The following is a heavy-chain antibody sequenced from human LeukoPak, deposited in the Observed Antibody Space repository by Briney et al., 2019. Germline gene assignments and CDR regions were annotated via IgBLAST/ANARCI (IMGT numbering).Heavy chain of an antibody. Sequence: ASVTVSCKASGYTFTGYYMHWVRQPPGQGLEWMGWINPNSGGTNYAQKFQGRVTMNRDTSISTAYMELSRLRSDDAAVDYCARTDPSGNWGQGTLVTVSS. D-gene: IGHD1-14*01. V-gene: IGHV1-2*02. CDR2: INPNSGGT. J-gene: IGHJ4*02. CDR3: ARTDPSGN. CDR1: GYTFTGYY.